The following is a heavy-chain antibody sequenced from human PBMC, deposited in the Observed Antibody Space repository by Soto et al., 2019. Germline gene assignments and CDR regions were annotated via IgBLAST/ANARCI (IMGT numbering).Heavy chain of an antibody. V-gene: IGHV4-34*01. D-gene: IGHD4-17*01. CDR3: ARGVMTTVTTKQGVFHF. CDR2: INHSGST. CDR1: GGSFSGYY. J-gene: IGHJ4*02. Sequence: SETLSLTCAVYGGSFSGYYWSWIRQPPGKGLEWIGEINHSGSTNYDPSLKSRVTISVDTSKNQFSLKLSSVTAADTAVYYCARGVMTTVTTKQGVFHFWGQASLVTVFS.